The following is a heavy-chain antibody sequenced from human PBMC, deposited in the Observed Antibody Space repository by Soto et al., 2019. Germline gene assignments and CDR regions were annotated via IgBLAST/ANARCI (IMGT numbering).Heavy chain of an antibody. J-gene: IGHJ4*02. Sequence: SETLSLTCTVSGGSISSSSYYWGWIRQPPGKGLEWIGSIYYSGSTYYNPSLKSRVTISVDTSKNQFSLKLSSVTAADTAVYYCVRHWAVSFTSGYSSGWHPYYFDFWGQGTLVTVSS. V-gene: IGHV4-39*01. CDR3: VRHWAVSFTSGYSSGWHPYYFDF. CDR1: GGSISSSSYY. CDR2: IYYSGST. D-gene: IGHD6-19*01.